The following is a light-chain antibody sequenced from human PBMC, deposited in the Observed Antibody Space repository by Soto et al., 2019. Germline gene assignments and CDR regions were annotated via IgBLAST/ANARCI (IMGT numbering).Light chain of an antibody. CDR2: DVS. CDR1: SSDVGGYNY. CDR3: SSYARSSDVV. J-gene: IGLJ1*01. V-gene: IGLV2-14*03. Sequence: QSALTQPASVSGSPGQSITISCTGTSSDVGGYNYVSWYQQHPGEAPILLIYDVSTRPPGISNRFSASKSGNTASLTISGLRPEDEADYYCSSYARSSDVVFGTGTKLTVL.